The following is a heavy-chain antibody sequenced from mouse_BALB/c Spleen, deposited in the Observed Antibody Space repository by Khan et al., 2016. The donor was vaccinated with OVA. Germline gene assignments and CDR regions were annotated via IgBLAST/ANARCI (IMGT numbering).Heavy chain of an antibody. J-gene: IGHJ1*01. V-gene: IGHV2-6-4*01. Sequence: MQLQESGPGLVAPSQSLSITCTVSGFSLSRYSVHWVRQPPGKGLEWLGIIWSGGSTDYNSALKSRLSISKDNSRSQVFLQMNSLQTDDTAMYYCARNRDGGSYWYFDVWGAGTTVTVAS. CDR2: IWSGGST. CDR3: ARNRDGGSYWYFDV. D-gene: IGHD3-3*01. CDR1: GFSLSRYS.